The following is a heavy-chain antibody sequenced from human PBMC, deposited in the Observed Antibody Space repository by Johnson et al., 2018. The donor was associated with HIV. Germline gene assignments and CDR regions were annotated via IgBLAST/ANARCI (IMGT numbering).Heavy chain of an antibody. V-gene: IGHV3-7*01. CDR3: AREKTTPDAFDI. CDR1: AFTFSSND. CDR2: IKQDGSEK. J-gene: IGHJ3*02. D-gene: IGHD4-11*01. Sequence: VQLVESGGGLVQPGGSLRLSCGASAFTFSSNDMKWVRQAPGKGLEWVANIKQDGSEKYYVDSVKGRFSISRDNAKNSLDLQMNSLRAEDTAVYYCAREKTTPDAFDIWGQGTMVTVSS.